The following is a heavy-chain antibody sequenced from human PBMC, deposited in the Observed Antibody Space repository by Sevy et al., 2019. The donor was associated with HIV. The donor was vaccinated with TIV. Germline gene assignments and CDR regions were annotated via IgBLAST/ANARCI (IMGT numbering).Heavy chain of an antibody. CDR1: GFTFSTDA. V-gene: IGHV3-64D*06. J-gene: IGHJ3*01. Sequence: GGSLRLSCSASGFTFSTDAMHWVRQAPGKGLEYVSAILKDGGTTFYPDSVKGRFTISRDNSKNTLYLQMRRLTPDDTAVYYCVKQLLTIFVVVGPHDAYDLWGRGTMVTVSS. D-gene: IGHD3-3*01. CDR3: VKQLLTIFVVVGPHDAYDL. CDR2: ILKDGGTT.